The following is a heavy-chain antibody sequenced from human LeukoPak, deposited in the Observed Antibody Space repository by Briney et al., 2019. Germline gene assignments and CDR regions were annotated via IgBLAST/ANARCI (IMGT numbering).Heavy chain of an antibody. CDR3: ASTLRSSSWSTGFWVSY. J-gene: IGHJ4*02. V-gene: IGHV4-39*07. Sequence: SETLSLTCTVSGGSISSSSYYWGWIRQPPGKGLEWIGSIYYSGSTYYNPSLKSRVTISVDTSKNQFSLKLSSVTAADTAVYYCASTLRSSSWSTGFWVSYWGQGTLVTVSS. CDR2: IYYSGST. D-gene: IGHD6-13*01. CDR1: GGSISSSSYY.